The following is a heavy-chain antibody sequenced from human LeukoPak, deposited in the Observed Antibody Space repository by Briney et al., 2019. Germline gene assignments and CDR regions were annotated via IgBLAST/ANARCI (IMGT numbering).Heavy chain of an antibody. CDR2: ISGSSSYI. CDR1: GCTFSSYS. CDR3: ARSAGSGSYDY. V-gene: IGHV3-21*01. J-gene: IGHJ4*02. D-gene: IGHD3-10*01. Sequence: GGSLRLSCAASGCTFSSYSMHWVRQAPGRGLEWVSSISGSSSYIFYADSVKGRFTISRDNAKNSLYLQMNSLRAEDTAVYYCARSAGSGSYDYWGQGTLVTVSS.